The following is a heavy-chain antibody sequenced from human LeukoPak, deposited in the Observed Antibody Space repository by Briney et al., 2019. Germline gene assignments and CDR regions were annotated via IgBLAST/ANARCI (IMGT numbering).Heavy chain of an antibody. CDR1: GFTFSSYW. V-gene: IGHV3-7*03. D-gene: IGHD3-22*01. J-gene: IGHJ3*02. CDR2: IKQDGSEK. Sequence: GGSLRLSCAASGFTFSSYWMSWVRQAPGKGLEWVANIKQDGSEKYYVDSVEGRFTISRDNSKNTLYLQMNSLRAEDTAVYYCARDYYDSSGYYLDAFDIWGQGTMVTVSS. CDR3: ARDYYDSSGYYLDAFDI.